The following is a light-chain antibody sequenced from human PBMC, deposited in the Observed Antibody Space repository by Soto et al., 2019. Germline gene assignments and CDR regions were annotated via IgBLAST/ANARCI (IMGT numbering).Light chain of an antibody. Sequence: QSALTQPASVSGSPGQSITISCSGTRSDIGSYNYVAWYQQFPGKTPKILIYGVSKRPSGVSSRFSGSKSGNTASLTISGLQAEDEADYYCISYTGSSTSYVFGSGTKLAFL. V-gene: IGLV2-14*01. CDR2: GVS. J-gene: IGLJ1*01. CDR3: ISYTGSSTSYV. CDR1: RSDIGSYNY.